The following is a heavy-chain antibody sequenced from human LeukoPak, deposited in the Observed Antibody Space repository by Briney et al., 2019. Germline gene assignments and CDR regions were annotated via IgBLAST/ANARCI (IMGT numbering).Heavy chain of an antibody. CDR3: ATDRQYSSSYYYYGMDV. V-gene: IGHV4-31*03. CDR2: IYYSGST. CDR1: GGSISSGGYY. D-gene: IGHD6-6*01. Sequence: SETLSLTCTVSGGSISSGGYYWSWIRQHAGKGLEWIGYIYYSGSTYYNPSLKSRVTISVDTSKNQFSLKLSSVTAADTAVYYCATDRQYSSSYYYYGMDVWGQGTTVTVSS. J-gene: IGHJ6*02.